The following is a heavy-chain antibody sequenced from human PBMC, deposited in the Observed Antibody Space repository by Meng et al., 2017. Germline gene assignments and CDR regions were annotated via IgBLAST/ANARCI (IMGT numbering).Heavy chain of an antibody. CDR1: GFTFSNAW. CDR2: IRSKAYGGTT. Sequence: GESLKISCAASGFTFSNAWMSWVRQAPGKGLEWVGFIRSKAYGGTTEYAASVKGRFTISRDDSKSIAYLQMNSLKTEDTAVYYCTRDLDLGEYYYYYYGMDVWGQGTTVTVSS. CDR3: TRDLDLGEYYYYYYGMDV. J-gene: IGHJ6*02. D-gene: IGHD4-17*01. V-gene: IGHV3-49*04.